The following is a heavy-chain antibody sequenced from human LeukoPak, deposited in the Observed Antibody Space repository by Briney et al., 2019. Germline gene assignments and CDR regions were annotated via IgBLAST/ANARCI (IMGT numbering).Heavy chain of an antibody. CDR2: IYSSGST. Sequence: SETLSLTCTVSGGSISSYYWSWIRQPAGKGLEWIARIYSSGSTNYNPSLKSRVTMSVDTSKNQFSLRLSSVTAADTAVYYCATLEIGDYYFDYWGQGTLVTVSS. D-gene: IGHD3-16*01. CDR1: GGSISSYY. CDR3: ATLEIGDYYFDY. J-gene: IGHJ4*02. V-gene: IGHV4-4*07.